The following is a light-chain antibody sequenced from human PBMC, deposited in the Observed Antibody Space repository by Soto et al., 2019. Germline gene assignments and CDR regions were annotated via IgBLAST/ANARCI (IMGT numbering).Light chain of an antibody. CDR3: QSYDSSLRGGV. Sequence: QSVLTQPPSVSGAPGQTVTISCTGSSSNIGAGYDVHWYQQLPGAAPKLLIYVNNNRPSGVPDRFSGSKSGTSASLAITGFQAEDEADYYCQSYDSSLRGGVFGGGTKLTVL. CDR2: VNN. J-gene: IGLJ2*01. CDR1: SSNIGAGYD. V-gene: IGLV1-40*01.